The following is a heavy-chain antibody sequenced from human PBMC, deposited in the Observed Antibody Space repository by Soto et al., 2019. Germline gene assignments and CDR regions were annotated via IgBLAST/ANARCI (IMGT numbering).Heavy chain of an antibody. V-gene: IGHV3-21*01. J-gene: IGHJ6*02. Sequence: EVQLVESGGGLVKPGGSLRLSCAASGFTFSSYSMNWVRQAPGKGLEWVSSISSSSSYIYYADSVKGRFTSSRDTAKNSLYLQMNSLRAEDTAVYYCARSWNYYYYYGMDVWGQGTTVTVSS. CDR2: ISSSSSYI. D-gene: IGHD3-3*01. CDR3: ARSWNYYYYYGMDV. CDR1: GFTFSSYS.